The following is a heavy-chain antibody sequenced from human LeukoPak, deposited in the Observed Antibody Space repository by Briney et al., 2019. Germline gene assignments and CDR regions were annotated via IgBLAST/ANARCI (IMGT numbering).Heavy chain of an antibody. CDR3: ARVPSIAARLGNYYYYMDV. V-gene: IGHV1-8*01. D-gene: IGHD6-6*01. Sequence: GASVKVSCKASGYTFTSYDINWVRQATGQGLEWIGWMNPNSGNTGYAQKFQGRVTMTRNTSISTAYMELSSLRSEDTAVYYCARVPSIAARLGNYYYYMDVWGKGTTVTVSS. CDR2: MNPNSGNT. J-gene: IGHJ6*03. CDR1: GYTFTSYD.